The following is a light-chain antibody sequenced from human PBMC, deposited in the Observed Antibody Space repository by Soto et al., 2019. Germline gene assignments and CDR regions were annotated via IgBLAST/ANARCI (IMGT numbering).Light chain of an antibody. CDR1: QDVGHF. CDR2: AAS. Sequence: DIQLTQSPSFLFASVGDRVTITCRASQDVGHFLAWYQQKAGKAPKLLMYAASTLQSEVPARFRGSGSGTEFTLTITSLQPEDYATSYCQQHDSYLSFTFGGGTKVEIK. V-gene: IGKV1-9*01. CDR3: QQHDSYLSFT. J-gene: IGKJ4*01.